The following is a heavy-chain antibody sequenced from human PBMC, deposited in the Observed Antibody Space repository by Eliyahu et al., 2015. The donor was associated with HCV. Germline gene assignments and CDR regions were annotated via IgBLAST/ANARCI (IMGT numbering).Heavy chain of an antibody. D-gene: IGHD3-10*01. CDR3: ARYGSGKGVDY. J-gene: IGHJ4*02. Sequence: QVQLVESGGGVVQPGMSLRLSCTASGFTFSSSGMHWVRQAPGKGLEWVAVIWXDGSNKYYADSVKGRFTISRDNSKNTLYLQVNSLRAEDTTXYYCARYGSGKGVDYWGQGTLVTVSS. CDR1: GFTFSSSG. CDR2: IWXDGSNK. V-gene: IGHV3-33*01.